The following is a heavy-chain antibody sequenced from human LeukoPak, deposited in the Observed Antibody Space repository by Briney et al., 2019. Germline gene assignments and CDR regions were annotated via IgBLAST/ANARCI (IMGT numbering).Heavy chain of an antibody. J-gene: IGHJ6*03. V-gene: IGHV3-30*02. Sequence: PGGSLRLSCAASGFTFSSYGMHWVRQAPGKGLEWVAFIRYDGTNKYYADSVKGRFTISRDNAKSSLYLQMDSLRAEDTAVYYCARDPYSGNYGAYYYYYMDAWGKGTTVTISS. CDR3: ARDPYSGNYGAYYYYYMDA. CDR2: IRYDGTNK. D-gene: IGHD1-26*01. CDR1: GFTFSSYG.